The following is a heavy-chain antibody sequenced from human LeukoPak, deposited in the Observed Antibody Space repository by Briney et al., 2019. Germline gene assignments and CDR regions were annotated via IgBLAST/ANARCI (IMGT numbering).Heavy chain of an antibody. J-gene: IGHJ4*02. CDR3: ASQGKDCSGGSCYSGVRYFDY. CDR1: GGSFSGYY. CDR2: INHSGST. D-gene: IGHD2-15*01. Sequence: SETLSLTCAVYGGSFSGYYWSWIRQPPGKGLEWIGEINHSGSTNYNPSLKSRVTISVDTSKNQFSLKLSSVTAADTAVYYCASQGKDCSGGSCYSGVRYFDYRGQGTLVTVSS. V-gene: IGHV4-34*01.